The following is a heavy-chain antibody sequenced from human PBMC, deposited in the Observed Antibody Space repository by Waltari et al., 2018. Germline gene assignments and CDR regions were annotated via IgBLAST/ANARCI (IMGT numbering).Heavy chain of an antibody. V-gene: IGHV1-2*02. CDR2: INPKSGET. CDR3: AKDRYTSTWGSGTGDS. CDR1: GYTFAGHS. Sequence: QVQLVQSGTEVTKPGASVKVSCKASGYTFAGHSIHWVRQAPGQGLEWMGWINPKSGETSYALKLEGRVTLTTDTATTTAFMELSDLKSDDTAIYYCAKDRYTSTWGSGTGDSWGQGTLVTVSS. D-gene: IGHD6-19*01. J-gene: IGHJ4*02.